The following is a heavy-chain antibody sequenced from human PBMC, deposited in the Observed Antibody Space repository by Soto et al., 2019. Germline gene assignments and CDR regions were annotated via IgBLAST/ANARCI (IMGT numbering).Heavy chain of an antibody. CDR2: ISWHSANI. V-gene: IGHV3-9*01. Sequence: DVQLVESGGGLVQPGRSLRLSCAASGFAFNDYAMHWVRQAPGKGLEWVAGISWHSANIAYADSVKGRFTISRDNAKNSLYLQMNSLRSEDTAFYYCEKDAVGSHYFYFMDVWGKGTAVTVSS. D-gene: IGHD3-10*01. J-gene: IGHJ6*03. CDR3: EKDAVGSHYFYFMDV. CDR1: GFAFNDYA.